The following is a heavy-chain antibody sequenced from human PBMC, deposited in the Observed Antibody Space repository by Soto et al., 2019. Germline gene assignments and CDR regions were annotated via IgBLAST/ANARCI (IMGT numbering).Heavy chain of an antibody. J-gene: IGHJ4*02. D-gene: IGHD3-16*01. CDR3: ARDYDGFDY. Sequence: SETLSLTCDVASVSITSSNWWTWVRQPPGKGLEWLGKISHSGTVNYNATLRSRVTISVDKPKNQLSLKLMSVTAADTAVYYCARDYDGFDYWGPGILVTVSS. CDR2: ISHSGTV. CDR1: SVSITSSNW. V-gene: IGHV4-4*02.